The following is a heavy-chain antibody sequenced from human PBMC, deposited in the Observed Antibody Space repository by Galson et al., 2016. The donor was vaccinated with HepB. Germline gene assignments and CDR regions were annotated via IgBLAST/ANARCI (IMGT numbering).Heavy chain of an antibody. CDR2: FHPRDGGT. V-gene: IGHV1-3*01. J-gene: IGHJ4*02. D-gene: IGHD1-26*01. Sequence: SVKVSCKASGYTFPAYTIHWVRQAPAQRREWMGWFHPRDGGTKYFPKFEGRATFSGDTSTSTAYLELDSLRSEDTAVYYCARQFPGDQWDIWGQGSLVTVSS. CDR3: ARQFPGDQWDI. CDR1: GYTFPAYT.